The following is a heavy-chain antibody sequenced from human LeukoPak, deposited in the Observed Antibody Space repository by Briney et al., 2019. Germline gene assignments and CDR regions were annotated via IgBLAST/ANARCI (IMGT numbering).Heavy chain of an antibody. J-gene: IGHJ5*02. CDR2: VDDDGSGA. Sequence: GGSLRLSCAASGFTFSAYWMHWVRQAPGMGLVWVSRVDDDGSGASYADSVKGRFTISRDNARNTLYLQMNSLRAEDTAVYYCARIGPSGSGSYFFLDPWGQGTPVTVSS. CDR1: GFTFSAYW. V-gene: IGHV3-74*01. D-gene: IGHD3-10*01. CDR3: ARIGPSGSGSYFFLDP.